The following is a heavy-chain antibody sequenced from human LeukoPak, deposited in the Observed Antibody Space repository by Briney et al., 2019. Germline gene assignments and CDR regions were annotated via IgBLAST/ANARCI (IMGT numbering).Heavy chain of an antibody. V-gene: IGHV3-30*02. CDR1: GFTFRSYD. D-gene: IGHD1-26*01. Sequence: GGSLRLSCLGSGFTFRSYDMHWVRQAPGKGPEWVAFIQDEGISKNYGDSVKGRFAISRDNFKNTVYLEMTSLTTEDTALYYCAKARDSANYYFLAWDQETLVTVSS. CDR2: IQDEGISK. CDR3: AKARDSANYYFLA. J-gene: IGHJ4*02.